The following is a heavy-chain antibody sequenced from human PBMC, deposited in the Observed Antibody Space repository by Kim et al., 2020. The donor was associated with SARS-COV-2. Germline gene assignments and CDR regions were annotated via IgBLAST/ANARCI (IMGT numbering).Heavy chain of an antibody. CDR1: GFTFSSYG. CDR2: ISYDGSNK. D-gene: IGHD3-16*01. V-gene: IGHV3-30*18. J-gene: IGHJ4*02. CDR3: AKDGDIWGGYDYVPGVND. Sequence: GGSLRLSCAASGFTFSSYGMHWVRQAPGKGLEWVAVISYDGSNKYYADSVKGRFTISRDNSKNTLYLQMNSLRAEDTAVYYCAKDGDIWGGYDYVPGVNDWGQGTLVTVSS.